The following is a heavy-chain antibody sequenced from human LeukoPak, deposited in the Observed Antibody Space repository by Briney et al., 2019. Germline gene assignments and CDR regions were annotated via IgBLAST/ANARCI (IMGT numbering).Heavy chain of an antibody. J-gene: IGHJ4*02. D-gene: IGHD5/OR15-5a*01. V-gene: IGHV1-24*01. CDR2: FDPEDGET. CDR3: ATGLYDSNKQPLNY. Sequence: ASVKVSCKVSGYTLTELSMHWVRQAPGKGLEWMGGFDPEDGETIYAQKFQGRVTMTEDTSTDTAYMELSSLRSEDTAVYYCATGLYDSNKQPLNYWGQGTLVTVSS. CDR1: GYTLTELS.